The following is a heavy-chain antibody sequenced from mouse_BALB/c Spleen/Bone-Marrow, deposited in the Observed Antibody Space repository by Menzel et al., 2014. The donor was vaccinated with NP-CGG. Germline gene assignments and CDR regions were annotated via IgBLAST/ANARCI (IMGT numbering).Heavy chain of an antibody. Sequence: VHVKQFGAELVKPGASVELSCTASGFNIKDTFMHWVKQRPEQGLEWIGRIDPANGITKYDPKFQGKATITADTSSNTAYLQLSCLTSEDTAVYYCAAYYYGRGGFAYWGQGTLVAVSA. J-gene: IGHJ3*01. CDR2: IDPANGIT. CDR3: AAYYYGRGGFAY. D-gene: IGHD1-1*01. CDR1: GFNIKDTF. V-gene: IGHV14-3*02.